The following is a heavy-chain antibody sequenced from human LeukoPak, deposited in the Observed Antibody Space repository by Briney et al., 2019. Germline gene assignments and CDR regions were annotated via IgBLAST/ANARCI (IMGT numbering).Heavy chain of an antibody. CDR2: INQDGSEK. CDR3: ARDQNYDFWSGRIRPGYYYYMDV. Sequence: GGSLRLSCAASGFTFSSYWMSWVRQAPGKGLEWVANINQDGSEKNYVDSVKGRFTISRDNAKNSLYLQMNSLRAEDTAVYYCARDQNYDFWSGRIRPGYYYYMDVWGKGTTVTVSS. J-gene: IGHJ6*03. V-gene: IGHV3-7*01. D-gene: IGHD3-3*01. CDR1: GFTFSSYW.